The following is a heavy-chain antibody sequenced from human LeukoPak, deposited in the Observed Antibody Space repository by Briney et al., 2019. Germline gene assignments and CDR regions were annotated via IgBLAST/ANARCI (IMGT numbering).Heavy chain of an antibody. Sequence: GSSVKVSCKASGGIFSSYAISWVRQAPGQGLEWMGGIIPIFGTANYAQKFQVRVTITADESTSTAYMELSSLRSEDTAVYYCATCARNFYCYRFDYWGQGTLVTVSS. CDR3: ATCARNFYCYRFDY. CDR2: IIPIFGTA. CDR1: GGIFSSYA. V-gene: IGHV1-69*01. D-gene: IGHD2-2*02. J-gene: IGHJ4*02.